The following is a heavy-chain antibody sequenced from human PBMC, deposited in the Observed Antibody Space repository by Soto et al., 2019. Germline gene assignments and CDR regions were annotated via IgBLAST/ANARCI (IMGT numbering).Heavy chain of an antibody. Sequence: PGGSLRLSCAASGFTFSSFGMNWVRRAPGKGLEWVSVISDSGGTTFYADSVKVRFTISRDNSKNTLYLQVNSLSAEDTAVYYCAKAARVTTLYNFDLWGHGTLVTVSS. CDR1: GFTFSSFG. J-gene: IGHJ4*01. CDR2: ISDSGGTT. CDR3: AKAARVTTLYNFDL. V-gene: IGHV3-23*01. D-gene: IGHD4-4*01.